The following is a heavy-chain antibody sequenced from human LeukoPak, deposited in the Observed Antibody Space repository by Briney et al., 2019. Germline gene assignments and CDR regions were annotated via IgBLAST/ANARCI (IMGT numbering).Heavy chain of an antibody. CDR1: GGSISSGNYY. CDR2: IYTGGST. CDR3: ARDSLYNFWSGYYHTTYYSDY. J-gene: IGHJ4*02. D-gene: IGHD3-3*01. Sequence: SEPLSLTCTVSGGSISSGNYYWSWIRQPAGKGLEWIGHIYTGGSTNYNPSLKSRVTISVDTSKNQFSLNLSSMTAADTGVYYCARDSLYNFWSGYYHTTYYSDYCGQGTLVTVSS. V-gene: IGHV4-61*09.